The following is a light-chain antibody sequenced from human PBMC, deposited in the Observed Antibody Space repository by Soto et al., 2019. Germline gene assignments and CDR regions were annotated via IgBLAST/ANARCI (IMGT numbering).Light chain of an antibody. V-gene: IGKV1-5*01. CDR2: GAS. CDR1: QSIRYY. Sequence: DIQLTQSPPTLSASVGDRVTITCRASQSIRYYLAWYQQMPGKAPKLLIYGASSLQSGVPSRFSGSGSGTEFTLTIRSLQPDDFATYFCQHHNSYSQTCGQGTKVEIK. J-gene: IGKJ1*01. CDR3: QHHNSYSQT.